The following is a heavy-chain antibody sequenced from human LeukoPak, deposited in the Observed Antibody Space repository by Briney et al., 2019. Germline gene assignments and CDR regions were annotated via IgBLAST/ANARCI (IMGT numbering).Heavy chain of an antibody. J-gene: IGHJ3*02. CDR2: ISYDGSNK. Sequence: GGSLRLSCAASGFTFSSYAMHWVRQAPGKGLEWVAVISYDGSNKYYADSVKGRFTISRDNSKNTLYLQMNSLRAEDTAVYYCARSIYGSGSFDAFDIWGQGTMVTVSS. CDR1: GFTFSSYA. CDR3: ARSIYGSGSFDAFDI. V-gene: IGHV3-30*04. D-gene: IGHD3-10*01.